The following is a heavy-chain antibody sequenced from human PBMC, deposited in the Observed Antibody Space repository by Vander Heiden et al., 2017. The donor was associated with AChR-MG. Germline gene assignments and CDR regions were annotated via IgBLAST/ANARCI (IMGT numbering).Heavy chain of an antibody. Sequence: EVQLVESGGGLVQPGGSVRPSCAASGFTLSSYDMQWVRQVTGKGLEWVSAIGTTGDTHYPDSVKGRFTISRENAKNTLYLQMNRLTTGDTAVYYCARKVYRSGFDSWGQGTLVTVSS. CDR1: GFTLSSYD. D-gene: IGHD3-10*01. CDR2: IGTTGDT. J-gene: IGHJ4*02. CDR3: ARKVYRSGFDS. V-gene: IGHV3-13*01.